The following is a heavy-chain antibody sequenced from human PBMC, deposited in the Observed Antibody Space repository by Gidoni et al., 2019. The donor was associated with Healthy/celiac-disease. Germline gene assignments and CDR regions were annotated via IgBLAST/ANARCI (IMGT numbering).Heavy chain of an antibody. Sequence: EVQLVESGGGLVQPGGSLRLSCAASGFTVSSYWMSWVRQAPGKGLEWVANIKQDGSEKYYVDSVKGRFTISIDNAKNSLYLQMNSLRAEDTAVYYCASSLDFWSGYYGDYWGQGTLVTVSS. CDR1: GFTVSSYW. V-gene: IGHV3-7*01. CDR2: IKQDGSEK. D-gene: IGHD3-3*01. CDR3: ASSLDFWSGYYGDY. J-gene: IGHJ4*02.